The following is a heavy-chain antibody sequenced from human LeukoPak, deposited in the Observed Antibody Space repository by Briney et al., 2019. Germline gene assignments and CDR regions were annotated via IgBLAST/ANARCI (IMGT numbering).Heavy chain of an antibody. V-gene: IGHV3-23*01. J-gene: IGHJ4*02. Sequence: PGGSLTLSCAGSGFTFSSYAMSWVRQAPGKGLAWVSGISGSGDSTYYADSVKGRFTISRDNSKNTLYLQMNSLRAEDTAVYYCAKDLNGWYIFDYWGQGTLVTVSS. CDR3: AKDLNGWYIFDY. CDR2: ISGSGDST. D-gene: IGHD6-19*01. CDR1: GFTFSSYA.